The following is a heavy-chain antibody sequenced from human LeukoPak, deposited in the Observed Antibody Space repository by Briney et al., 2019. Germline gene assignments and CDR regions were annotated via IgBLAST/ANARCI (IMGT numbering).Heavy chain of an antibody. CDR2: IKQDGSEK. V-gene: IGHV3-7*01. J-gene: IGHJ3*02. CDR1: GFTFSSSR. Sequence: GGSLRLSCAASGFTFSSSRMTWVRQAPGKGLEWVANIKQDGSEKYYVDSVKGRFTISRDNAKNSLYLEMNSLRAEDTAVYYCATRLKDIWGQGTMVTVSS. CDR3: ATRLKDI.